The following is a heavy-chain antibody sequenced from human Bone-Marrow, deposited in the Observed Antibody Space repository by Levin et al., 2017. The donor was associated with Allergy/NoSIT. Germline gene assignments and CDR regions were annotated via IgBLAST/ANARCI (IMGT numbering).Heavy chain of an antibody. V-gene: IGHV1-2*02. Sequence: ASVKVSCKASGYTFTGYYMHWVRQAPGQGLEWMGWINPNSGGTNYAQKFQGRVTMTRDTSISTAYMELSRLRSDDTAVYYCARSFYCSSTSCYVTYYYYYMDVWGKGTTVTVSS. CDR3: ARSFYCSSTSCYVTYYYYYMDV. D-gene: IGHD2-2*01. J-gene: IGHJ6*03. CDR1: GYTFTGYY. CDR2: INPNSGGT.